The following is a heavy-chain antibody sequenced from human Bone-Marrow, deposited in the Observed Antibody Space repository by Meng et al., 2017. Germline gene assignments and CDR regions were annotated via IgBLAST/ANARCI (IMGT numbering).Heavy chain of an antibody. CDR3: ARDRGIVGATGGGMDV. D-gene: IGHD1-26*01. CDR2: ISGSGGST. Sequence: GESLKISCAASEFTFSSYPMSWVRQAPGKGLEWVSSISGSGGSTYYADSVKGRFTISRDNSKSTLYLQMNSLRAEDTAVYYCARDRGIVGATGGGMDVWGQGTTVTVSS. CDR1: EFTFSSYP. V-gene: IGHV3-23*01. J-gene: IGHJ6*02.